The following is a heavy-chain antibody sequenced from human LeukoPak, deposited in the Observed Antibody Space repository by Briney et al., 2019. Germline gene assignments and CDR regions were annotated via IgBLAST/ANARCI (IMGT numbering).Heavy chain of an antibody. CDR1: GGSISSYY. J-gene: IGHJ4*02. V-gene: IGHV4-59*08. Sequence: SETLSLTCTVSGGSISSYYWSWIRQPPGKGLEWIGYIYYSGSTNYNPSLKSRVTISVDTSKNQFSLKLSSVTAADTAVYYCATGGYSYGLSFDYWGQGTLVTVSP. CDR3: ATGGYSYGLSFDY. CDR2: IYYSGST. D-gene: IGHD5-18*01.